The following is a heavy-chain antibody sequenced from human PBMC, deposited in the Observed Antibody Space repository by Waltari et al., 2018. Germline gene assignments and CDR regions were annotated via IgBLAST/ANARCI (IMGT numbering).Heavy chain of an antibody. J-gene: IGHJ4*02. CDR3: VRGPRVAAAGLDY. Sequence: EAQLVQSGAEVKKPGATVKISCKGSRYTFTDYYIHWVKQAPEKGLDWMGLVDPEEGETVYAEKFQGRVTISADTSTDTTHMELSSLRSEDTAVYYCVRGPRVAAAGLDYWGQGTLVTVSS. D-gene: IGHD6-13*01. CDR1: RYTFTDYY. V-gene: IGHV1-69-2*01. CDR2: VDPEEGET.